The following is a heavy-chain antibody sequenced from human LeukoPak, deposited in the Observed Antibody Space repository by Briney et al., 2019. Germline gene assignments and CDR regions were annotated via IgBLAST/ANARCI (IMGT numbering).Heavy chain of an antibody. Sequence: GGSLRLSCAASGFTFSSYSMNWVRQAPGKGLEWVSFISSSSSYIYYADSVKGRFTISRDNAKNSLYLPMNSLRAEDTAVYYCARDILRLGELSFLDWGQGTLVTVSS. V-gene: IGHV3-21*01. CDR3: ARDILRLGELSFLD. CDR2: ISSSSSYI. J-gene: IGHJ4*02. D-gene: IGHD3-16*02. CDR1: GFTFSSYS.